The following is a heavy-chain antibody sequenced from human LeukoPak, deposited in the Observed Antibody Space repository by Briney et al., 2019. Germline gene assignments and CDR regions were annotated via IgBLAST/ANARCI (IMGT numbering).Heavy chain of an antibody. CDR3: ARDIDDVGALLDF. D-gene: IGHD1-26*01. CDR2: INYSGRT. V-gene: IGHV4-39*07. Sequence: PSETLSLTSAVSDDSISNNRYFWAWIRQPPGKGLEWIGSINYSGRTYYNPSLKSRLTMSVDTAKRQFSLRLTSVTAADTALYYCARDIDDVGALLDFWGQGTLVTVSS. CDR1: DDSISNNRYF. J-gene: IGHJ4*02.